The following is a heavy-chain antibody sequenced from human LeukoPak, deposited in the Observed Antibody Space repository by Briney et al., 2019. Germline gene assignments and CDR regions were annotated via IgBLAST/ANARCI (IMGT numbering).Heavy chain of an antibody. CDR3: ARDRGRVPFDP. J-gene: IGHJ5*02. CDR1: GYTFSTNG. V-gene: IGHV1-18*01. Sequence: ASVKVSCKASGYTFSTNGISWVRQAPGQGLEWMGWISAYNGNTNYAQKLQGRVTMTTDTSTSTAYMELRSLRSDDTAVYYRARDRGRVPFDPWGQGTLVTVSS. D-gene: IGHD3-10*01. CDR2: ISAYNGNT.